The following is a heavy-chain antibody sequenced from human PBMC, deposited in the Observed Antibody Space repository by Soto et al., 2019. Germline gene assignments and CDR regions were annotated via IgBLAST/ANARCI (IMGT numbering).Heavy chain of an antibody. CDR3: ARGLDDSSGYYGSYGMDV. CDR2: ISSNGGST. J-gene: IGHJ6*02. CDR1: GFTFSSYA. D-gene: IGHD3-22*01. V-gene: IGHV3-64*02. Sequence: GVSLRLSRAASGFTFSSYAMHWVRQAPGKGLEYVSAISSNGGSTYYADSVKGRFTISRDNSKNTLYLQMGSLRAEDMAVYYCARGLDDSSGYYGSYGMDVWGQGTTVTVSS.